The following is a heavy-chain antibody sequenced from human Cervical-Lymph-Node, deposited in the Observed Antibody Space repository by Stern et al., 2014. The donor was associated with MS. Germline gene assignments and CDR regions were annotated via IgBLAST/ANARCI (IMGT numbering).Heavy chain of an antibody. CDR1: GFTFSNYG. CDR2: IAYNESKT. J-gene: IGHJ4*02. CDR3: AREKYLYANDNCFDF. V-gene: IGHV3-30*03. Sequence: VQLVESGGGVVQPGKSLRLPCAVSGFTFSNYGLHWVRQAPGKGLEWVAFIAYNESKTSFSDSVQGRFTISRDNSKNTLYLHLNSLRAEDTAVYYCAREKYLYANDNCFDFWGQGTLVTVSS. D-gene: IGHD2/OR15-2a*01.